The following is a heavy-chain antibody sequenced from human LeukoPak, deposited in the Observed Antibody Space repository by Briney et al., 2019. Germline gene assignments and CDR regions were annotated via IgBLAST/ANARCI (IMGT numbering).Heavy chain of an antibody. CDR1: GASISRNY. CDR2: INYIGSS. D-gene: IGHD2-2*01. V-gene: IGHV4-59*08. Sequence: SETLSLTCTVSGASISRNYWSWIRQPPGKGLEWIGYINYIGSSHYNPSLKSRVTISVDTSKNQFSLKVSSVTAADTAVYYCASGSSDYYYYYYMDVWGKGTTVTVS. J-gene: IGHJ6*03. CDR3: ASGSSDYYYYYYMDV.